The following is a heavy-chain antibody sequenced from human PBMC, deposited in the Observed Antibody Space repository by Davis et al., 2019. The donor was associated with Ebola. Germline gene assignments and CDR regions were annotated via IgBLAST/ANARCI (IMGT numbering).Heavy chain of an antibody. J-gene: IGHJ4*02. CDR2: IYYSGST. Sequence: PSETLSLTCTVSGGSISSSSYYWGWIRQPPGKGLEWIGSIYYSGSTYYNPSLKSRVTISVDTSKNQFSLKLSSVTAADTAVYYCARGNSYGYFLPPDYWGQGTLVTVSS. CDR3: ARGNSYGYFLPPDY. V-gene: IGHV4-39*01. D-gene: IGHD5-18*01. CDR1: GGSISSSSYY.